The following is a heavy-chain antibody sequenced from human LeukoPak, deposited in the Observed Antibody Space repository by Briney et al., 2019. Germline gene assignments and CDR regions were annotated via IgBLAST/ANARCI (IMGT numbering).Heavy chain of an antibody. Sequence: GGPLRLSCAASGFTFSSYWMSWVRQAPGKGLEWLANTNRDGRETYYVDSVKGRFTISRDNAKNSLYLQMNSLGAEDTAVYYCARDSDAVLKYYYDYWGQGTLVTVSS. J-gene: IGHJ4*02. CDR3: ARDSDAVLKYYYDY. CDR1: GFTFSSYW. CDR2: TNRDGRET. V-gene: IGHV3-7*01. D-gene: IGHD6-6*01.